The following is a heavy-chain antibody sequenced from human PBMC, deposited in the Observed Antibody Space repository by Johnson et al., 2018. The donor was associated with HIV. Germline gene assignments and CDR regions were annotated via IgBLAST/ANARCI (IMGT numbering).Heavy chain of an antibody. CDR1: GFTFSCYA. Sequence: QVQLVESGGGVVQPGGSLRFSCAASGFTFSCYAMHWVRPAPGKGLEWVAVISYDGRNQYYADSVKGRFTISRDNSKNTLYLQMNSLRAEDTAVYYCAREWELLGSAFDIWGQGTMVTVSS. J-gene: IGHJ3*02. V-gene: IGHV3-30*04. CDR3: AREWELLGSAFDI. D-gene: IGHD1-26*01. CDR2: ISYDGRNQ.